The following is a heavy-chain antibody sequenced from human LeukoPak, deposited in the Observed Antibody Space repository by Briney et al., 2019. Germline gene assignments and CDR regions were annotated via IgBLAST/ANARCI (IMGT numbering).Heavy chain of an antibody. CDR2: ISAYNGNT. CDR1: GYTFTSYG. Sequence: GASVKVSCKASGYTFTSYGISWVRQAPGQGLEWMGWISAYNGNTNYAQKLQGRVTMTTDTSTSTAYMELRSLRAEDTAVYYCARALSSSWYAFRSNWFDPWGQGTLVSVSS. J-gene: IGHJ5*02. CDR3: ARALSSSWYAFRSNWFDP. V-gene: IGHV1-18*01. D-gene: IGHD6-13*01.